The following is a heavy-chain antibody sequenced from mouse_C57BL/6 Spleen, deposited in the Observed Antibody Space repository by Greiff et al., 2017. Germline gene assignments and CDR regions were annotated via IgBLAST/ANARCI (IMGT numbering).Heavy chain of an antibody. J-gene: IGHJ4*01. CDR2: IDPNSGGT. Sequence: QVQLKQPGAELVKPGASVKLSCKASGYTFTSYWMHWVKQRPGRGLEWIGRIDPNSGGTKYNEKFKSKATLTVDKPSSTAYMQLSSLTSEDSAVYYCARGDYGYDEKDYYAMDYWGQGTSVTVSS. CDR1: GYTFTSYW. D-gene: IGHD2-2*01. CDR3: ARGDYGYDEKDYYAMDY. V-gene: IGHV1-72*01.